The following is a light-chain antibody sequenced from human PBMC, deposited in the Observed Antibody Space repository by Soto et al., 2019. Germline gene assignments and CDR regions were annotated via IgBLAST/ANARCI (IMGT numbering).Light chain of an antibody. CDR3: ISYTGSSSYV. CDR1: SSDVGGYNY. Sequence: QSALTQPASVSGSPGQSITISCTGTSSDVGGYNYVSWYQRHPGKAPKVMIYDVTNRPSGVSNRFSASKSGNTASLTISGLQAEDEADYYCISYTGSSSYVFGTGTKLTV. V-gene: IGLV2-14*01. J-gene: IGLJ1*01. CDR2: DVT.